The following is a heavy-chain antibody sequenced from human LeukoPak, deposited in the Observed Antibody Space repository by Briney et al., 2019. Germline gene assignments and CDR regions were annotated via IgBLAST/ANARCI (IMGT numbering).Heavy chain of an antibody. CDR3: ARDLFTMIYAFDI. D-gene: IGHD3-22*01. J-gene: IGHJ3*02. Sequence: SETLSLTCAVYGGSFSGYYWSWNRQPPGKGLEWIGEINHSGSTNYNPSLKSRVTISVDTSKNQFSLKLSSVTAADTAVYYCARDLFTMIYAFDIWGQGTMVTVSS. V-gene: IGHV4-34*01. CDR1: GGSFSGYY. CDR2: INHSGST.